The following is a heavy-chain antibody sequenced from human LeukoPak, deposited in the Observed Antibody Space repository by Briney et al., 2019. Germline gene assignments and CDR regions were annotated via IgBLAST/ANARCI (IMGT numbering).Heavy chain of an antibody. D-gene: IGHD6-13*01. CDR3: SRGPRNSSSYQYFQL. Sequence: PGGSLRLSCAASGFTFSDYSMNWVRQAPGKGLQWVSSISSFSNYIYYADSAKGRFSISRDNAKNSLFLQMNSLRVEDTAVYYCSRGPRNSSSYQYFQLWGQGTLVTVSS. CDR1: GFTFSDYS. CDR2: ISSFSNYI. V-gene: IGHV3-21*01. J-gene: IGHJ1*01.